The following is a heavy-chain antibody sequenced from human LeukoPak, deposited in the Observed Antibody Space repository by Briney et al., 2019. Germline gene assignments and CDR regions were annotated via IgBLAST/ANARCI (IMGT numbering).Heavy chain of an antibody. V-gene: IGHV4-59*01. J-gene: IGHJ6*03. CDR3: ARVDSRVGYSGYDSHYYYYYYMDV. CDR1: GGSISSYY. CDR2: IYYSGST. Sequence: SETPSLTCTVSGGSISSYYWSWIRQPPGKGLEWIGYIYYSGSTNYNPSPKSRVTISVDTSKNQFSLKLSSVTAADTAVYYCARVDSRVGYSGYDSHYYYYYYMDVWGKGTTVTVSS. D-gene: IGHD5-12*01.